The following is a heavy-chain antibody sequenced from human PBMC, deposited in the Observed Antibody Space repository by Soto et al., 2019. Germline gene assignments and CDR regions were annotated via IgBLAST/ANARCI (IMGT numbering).Heavy chain of an antibody. J-gene: IGHJ5*02. CDR1: GDTFTNFG. V-gene: IGHV1-18*01. Sequence: ASVKVSCKTSGDTFTNFGLSWVRQAPGQGLEWMGWIATYNSNKNYAQKFQGRLTLTTDTSTSTGYMELKSLEYDDTTVYYCARVLRGVVNWFDPWGQGTLVTVSS. CDR2: IATYNSNK. D-gene: IGHD3-10*01. CDR3: ARVLRGVVNWFDP.